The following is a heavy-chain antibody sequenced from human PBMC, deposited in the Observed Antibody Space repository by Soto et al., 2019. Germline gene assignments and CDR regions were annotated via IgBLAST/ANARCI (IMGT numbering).Heavy chain of an antibody. Sequence: QVHLVQSGAEVKKPGSSVKVSCKAPGGTFSNHAINWVRQAPGQGLEWMGWIIPIFTTTNYAQKFQGRVSMTAEESTTTAYMELSSLKHDDTAVYYCAREVAADGTFREDVFDIWGQGTLVTVSS. CDR2: IIPIFTTT. CDR1: GGTFSNHA. V-gene: IGHV1-69*12. D-gene: IGHD6-13*01. J-gene: IGHJ3*02. CDR3: AREVAADGTFREDVFDI.